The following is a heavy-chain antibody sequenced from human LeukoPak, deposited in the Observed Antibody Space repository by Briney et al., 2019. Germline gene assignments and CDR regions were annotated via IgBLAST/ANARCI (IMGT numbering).Heavy chain of an antibody. CDR1: GGSISSYY. Sequence: SETLSLTCTVSGGSISSYYWSWIRQPPGKGLEWIGYIYYSGSTNYNPSLKSRVTISVDTSKTQFSLRLSSVTAADTAVYYGARDDYYEGGFDYWGQGTLVTVSS. V-gene: IGHV4-59*01. CDR3: ARDDYYEGGFDY. J-gene: IGHJ4*02. CDR2: IYYSGST. D-gene: IGHD3-22*01.